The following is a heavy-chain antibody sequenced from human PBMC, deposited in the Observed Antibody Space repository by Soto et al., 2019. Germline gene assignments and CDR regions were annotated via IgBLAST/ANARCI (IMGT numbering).Heavy chain of an antibody. V-gene: IGHV3-30*18. CDR2: ISYDGSNK. D-gene: IGHD4-4*01. Sequence: GGSLRLSCAASGFTFSSYGMHWVRQAPGKGLEWVAVISYDGSNKYYADSVKGRFTISRDNSKNTLYLQMNSLRAEDTAVYYCAKENLRLQRRWLQSKLIDYWCQGTLVTVS. CDR3: AKENLRLQRRWLQSKLIDY. CDR1: GFTFSSYG. J-gene: IGHJ4*02.